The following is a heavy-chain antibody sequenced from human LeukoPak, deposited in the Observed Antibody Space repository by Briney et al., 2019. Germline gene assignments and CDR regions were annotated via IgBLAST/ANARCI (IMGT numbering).Heavy chain of an antibody. CDR1: GFTFSSYE. D-gene: IGHD3-22*01. J-gene: IGHJ4*02. CDR2: ISSSGSTI. Sequence: GGSLRLSCAASGFTFSSYEMNWVRQAPGKGLEWVSYISSSGSTIYYADSVKGRFTISRDNAKNSLYLQMNSLRAEDTALYYCARGYYDSSGYYFDYWGQGTLVTVSS. CDR3: ARGYYDSSGYYFDY. V-gene: IGHV3-48*03.